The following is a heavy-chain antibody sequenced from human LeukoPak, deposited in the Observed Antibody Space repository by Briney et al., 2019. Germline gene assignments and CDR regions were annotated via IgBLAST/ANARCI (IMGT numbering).Heavy chain of an antibody. CDR1: GFTFSSYG. D-gene: IGHD1-26*01. CDR2: IWYDGSNK. CDR3: AGGLSWELPYYFDY. Sequence: GGSLRLSCAASGFTFSSYGMHWVRQAPGKGLEWVAVIWYDGSNKYYADSVKGRFTISRDNSKNTLDLQMNSLRAEDTAVYYCAGGLSWELPYYFDYWGQGTLVTVSS. V-gene: IGHV3-33*01. J-gene: IGHJ4*02.